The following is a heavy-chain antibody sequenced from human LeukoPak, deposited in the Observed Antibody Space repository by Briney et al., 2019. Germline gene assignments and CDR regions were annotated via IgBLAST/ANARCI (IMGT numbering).Heavy chain of an antibody. CDR2: ISGSGGST. CDR1: GFTFSSYA. V-gene: IGHV3-23*01. D-gene: IGHD2-15*01. J-gene: IGHJ4*02. CDR3: AKMGYCSGGSCSCFDY. Sequence: HPGGSLRLSCAASGFTFSSYAMSWVRQAPGKGLEWVSAISGSGGSTYYADSVKGRFIISRDNSKNTLYLQMNSLRAEDTAVYYCAKMGYCSGGSCSCFDYWGQGTLVTVSS.